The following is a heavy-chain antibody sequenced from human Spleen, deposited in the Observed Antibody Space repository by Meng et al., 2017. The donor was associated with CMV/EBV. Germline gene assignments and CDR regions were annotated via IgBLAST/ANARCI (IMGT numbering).Heavy chain of an antibody. J-gene: IGHJ6*02. CDR2: IITIFGTA. V-gene: IGHV1-69*05. CDR3: ARSNCSSTSCYSINNYYYGMDV. CDR1: GGTFSSYA. Sequence: SVKVSCKASGGTFSSYAISWVRQAPGQGLEWMGGIITIFGTANYAQKFQGRVTITTDESTSTAYMELSSLRSEDTAVYYCARSNCSSTSCYSINNYYYGMDVWGQGTTVTVSS. D-gene: IGHD2-2*01.